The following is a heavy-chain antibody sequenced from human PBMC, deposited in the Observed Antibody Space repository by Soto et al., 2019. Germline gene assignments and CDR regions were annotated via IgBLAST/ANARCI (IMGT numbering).Heavy chain of an antibody. V-gene: IGHV1-69*02. D-gene: IGHD2-15*01. CDR1: GGTFSSYT. CDR2: IIPILGIA. J-gene: IGHJ5*02. CDR3: ARLYPPCSGGSCYRDWFDP. Sequence: SVKVSCKASGGTFSSYTISWVRQAPGQGLEWMGRIIPILGIANYAQKFQGRVTITADKSTSTAYMELSSLRSEDTAVYYCARLYPPCSGGSCYRDWFDPWGQGTLVTVSS.